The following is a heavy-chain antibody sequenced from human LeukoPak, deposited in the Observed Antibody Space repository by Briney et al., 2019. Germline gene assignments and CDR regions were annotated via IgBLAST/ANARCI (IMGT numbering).Heavy chain of an antibody. D-gene: IGHD4-17*01. CDR3: ARCPDYGVEYWYFDL. CDR2: IYYSGSA. CDR1: GGSISSYY. J-gene: IGHJ2*01. V-gene: IGHV4-59*01. Sequence: PSETLSLTCTVSGGSISSYYWSWIRQPPGKGLEWIGYIYYSGSANYNPPLKSRVTISVDTSKNQFSLKLSSVTAADTAVYYCARCPDYGVEYWYFDLWGRGTLVTVSS.